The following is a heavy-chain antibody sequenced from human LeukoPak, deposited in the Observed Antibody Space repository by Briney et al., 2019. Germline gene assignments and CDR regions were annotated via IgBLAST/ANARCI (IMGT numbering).Heavy chain of an antibody. CDR3: AKARYTSSGYHFAY. CDR2: ITGAGDRT. V-gene: IGHV3-23*01. Sequence: PGGSLRLSCAASGFTFSTCAMSWVRQAPGKGLEWVSTITGAGDRTYYAESVKGRFTISRDNSNNAIFLQMDSLRAEDTALYYCAKARYTSSGYHFAYWGQGTLVSVSS. CDR1: GFTFSTCA. J-gene: IGHJ4*02. D-gene: IGHD6-13*01.